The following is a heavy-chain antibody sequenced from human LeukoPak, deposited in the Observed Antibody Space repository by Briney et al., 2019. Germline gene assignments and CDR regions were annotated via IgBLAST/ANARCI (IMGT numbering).Heavy chain of an antibody. CDR3: VRGIQLEGRGTFDI. Sequence: GASVKDTCMASGYTFSVYYIHWVRQAPGQGLEWMGWINPNSGDTNYAQKFQGRVTMTRDTSITTAYMELSSLTSDDTAVYYCVRGIQLEGRGTFDIWGQGTMATASS. D-gene: IGHD1-1*01. J-gene: IGHJ3*02. CDR1: GYTFSVYY. CDR2: INPNSGDT. V-gene: IGHV1-2*02.